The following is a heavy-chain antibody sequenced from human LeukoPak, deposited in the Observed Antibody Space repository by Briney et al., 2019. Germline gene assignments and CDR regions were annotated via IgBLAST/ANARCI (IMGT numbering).Heavy chain of an antibody. Sequence: ASVKVSCRASGYTFTLYYMHGVGQAPGQGLEWMGWINPNSGGTNYAQKFQDRVTMTRDTSISTAYMELSNLRSDDTAVYYCARAITNSKLLEYWGQGALVTVSS. CDR3: ARAITNSKLLEY. CDR2: INPNSGGT. J-gene: IGHJ4*02. CDR1: GYTFTLYY. V-gene: IGHV1-2*02. D-gene: IGHD3-10*01.